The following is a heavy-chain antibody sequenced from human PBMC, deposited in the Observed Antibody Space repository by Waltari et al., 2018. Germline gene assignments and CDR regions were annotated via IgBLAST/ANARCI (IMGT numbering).Heavy chain of an antibody. V-gene: IGHV4-30-4*01. CDR3: ARGGGGYDKYYFDL. J-gene: IGHJ4*02. Sequence: QVPLQESGPGPVQPSQTLTLTCNVSGGSISRPYSWSWIRQSPGKGLEWIGYVYQSGSTLYNPTLNNRVTMSVDRSKNQFSLRLTSLTAADTAVYFCARGGGGYDKYYFDLWGQGTLVTVSS. D-gene: IGHD5-12*01. CDR2: VYQSGST. CDR1: GGSISRPYS.